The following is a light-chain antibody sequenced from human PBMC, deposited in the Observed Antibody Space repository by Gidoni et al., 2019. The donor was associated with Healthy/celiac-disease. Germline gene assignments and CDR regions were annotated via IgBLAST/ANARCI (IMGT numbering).Light chain of an antibody. J-gene: IGLJ3*02. Sequence: QSVLKQPPSVSAAPGQKVTITCSVSSSNIGNNYVSWYQQLPGTAPKLLIYDNNKRPSGIPDRFSGSKSGTSATLGITGLQTGDEADYYCGTWDSSLSAGVFGGGTKLTVL. CDR3: GTWDSSLSAGV. CDR2: DNN. V-gene: IGLV1-51*01. CDR1: SSNIGNNY.